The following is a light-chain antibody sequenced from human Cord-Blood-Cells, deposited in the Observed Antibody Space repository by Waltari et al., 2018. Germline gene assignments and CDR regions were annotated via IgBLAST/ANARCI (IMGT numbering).Light chain of an antibody. Sequence: QSVLTQPPSVSGAPGQSVTIPCTGSSSNSGAGDAVHWSQQLPGTAPKLPIYGNSNRPSGVPDRFSGSKSGTSASLAITGLQAEDEADYYCQSYDSSLSVVFGGGTKLTVL. CDR1: SSNSGAGDA. CDR3: QSYDSSLSVV. V-gene: IGLV1-40*01. CDR2: GNS. J-gene: IGLJ2*01.